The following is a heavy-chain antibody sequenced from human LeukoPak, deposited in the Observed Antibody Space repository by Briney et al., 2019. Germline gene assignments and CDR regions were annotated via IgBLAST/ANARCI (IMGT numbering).Heavy chain of an antibody. D-gene: IGHD2-8*01. V-gene: IGHV3-21*01. Sequence: GGSLTLSCAASGFTFSSYSMNWVRQAPGKGLEWVSSISSSSSYIYYADSVKGRFTISRDNAKNSLYLPMNSLRAEDTAVYCCARDRLGYCTNGVCHNWFDPWGQGTLVTVYS. CDR3: ARDRLGYCTNGVCHNWFDP. CDR2: ISSSSSYI. J-gene: IGHJ5*02. CDR1: GFTFSSYS.